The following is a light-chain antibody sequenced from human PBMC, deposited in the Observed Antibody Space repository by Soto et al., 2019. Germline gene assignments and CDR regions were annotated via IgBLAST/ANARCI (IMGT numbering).Light chain of an antibody. J-gene: IGKJ1*01. Sequence: EIVLTQCPGTLSLSPGERATLPCKASQTVQFNYVAWYQQKPGQAPRLLINAASNRATGIPDRFSGSGSGMDGTLTISSLEPEEGAVDYGQQSGDSQWPVGQGTKVDIK. CDR1: QTVQFNY. CDR3: QQSGDSQWP. CDR2: AAS. V-gene: IGKV3-20*01.